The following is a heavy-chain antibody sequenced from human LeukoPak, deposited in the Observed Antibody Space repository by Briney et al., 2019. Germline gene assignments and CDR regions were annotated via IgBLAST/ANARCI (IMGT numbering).Heavy chain of an antibody. CDR1: GGSISSSYS. D-gene: IGHD5-12*01. V-gene: IGHV4-39*01. J-gene: IGHJ6*03. CDR3: ARHAATSPYYYYYMDV. CDR2: IYYSGST. Sequence: KSSETLSLTCTVSGGSISSSYSWGWIRPPPGKGLEWIGNIYYSGSTYYNPSLKSRVTISVDTSKNQFSLKLSSVTAADTAVYYCARHAATSPYYYYYMDVWGKGTTVTISS.